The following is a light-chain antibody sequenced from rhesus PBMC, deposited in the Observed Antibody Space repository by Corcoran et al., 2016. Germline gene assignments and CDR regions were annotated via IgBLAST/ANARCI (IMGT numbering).Light chain of an antibody. CDR2: GAS. V-gene: IGKV3S9*01. Sequence: EIVMTQSPATLSLSPGERATLSCRASQSVSSYVAWYQQKPEQAPRLLIYGASRRATGSPDRFSGRGFGTDLTLIISSLEPEDVGVYYCQQYNNWNSFGQGTKVEIK. J-gene: IGKJ2*01. CDR1: QSVSSY. CDR3: QQYNNWNS.